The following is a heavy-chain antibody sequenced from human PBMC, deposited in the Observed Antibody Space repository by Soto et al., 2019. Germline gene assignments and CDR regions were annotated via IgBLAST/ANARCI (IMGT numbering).Heavy chain of an antibody. J-gene: IGHJ3*02. CDR2: TGGRGGNT. D-gene: IGHD3-22*01. V-gene: IGHV3-23*01. CDR1: GFTFSSSA. Sequence: PXVSLRLSCVASGFTFSSSAKSWVRQAPGKGLEWVSATGGRGGNTYYADSVKGRFTISRDNSKNTLYLQMNSLRAEDTAVYYCAKGPDHYDSARYYYNAFDIWGQGTKVTVSS. CDR3: AKGPDHYDSARYYYNAFDI.